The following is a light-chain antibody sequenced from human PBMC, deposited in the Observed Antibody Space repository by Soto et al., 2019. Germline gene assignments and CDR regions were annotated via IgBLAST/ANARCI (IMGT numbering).Light chain of an antibody. J-gene: IGKJ5*01. CDR2: YAS. V-gene: IGKV3-15*01. Sequence: EVLMTQSPATLSVSPGDTATLSCRASQSVNNNLAWYQQKPGQAPRLLIYYASTRATDVPARFSGSGSGTEFTLTISSLQSEDFAVYYCQQYNNWPPITFGQGTRLEIK. CDR1: QSVNNN. CDR3: QQYNNWPPIT.